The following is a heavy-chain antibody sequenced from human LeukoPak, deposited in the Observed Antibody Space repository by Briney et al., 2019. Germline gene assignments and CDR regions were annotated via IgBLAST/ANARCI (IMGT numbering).Heavy chain of an antibody. CDR2: IKQDGSEK. Sequence: GGSLRLSCAASGFTFSSYAMSWVRQAPGKGLEGVANIKQDGSEKYYVDSVKGRLTISRDNAKNSLYLQMNSLRAEDTAVYYCATTVTIRSASSYYFDYWGQGTLVTVSS. J-gene: IGHJ4*02. CDR1: GFTFSSYA. CDR3: ATTVTIRSASSYYFDY. D-gene: IGHD4-17*01. V-gene: IGHV3-7*03.